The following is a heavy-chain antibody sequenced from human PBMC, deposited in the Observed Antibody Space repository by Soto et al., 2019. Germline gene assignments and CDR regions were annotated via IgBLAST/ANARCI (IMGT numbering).Heavy chain of an antibody. CDR2: IYYSGST. CDR3: ARGVDYYDSSGPDY. CDR1: GGSISSYY. D-gene: IGHD3-22*01. Sequence: SETLSLTCTVSGGSISSYYWSWIRQPPGKGLEWIGYIYYSGSTNYNPSLKSRVTISVDTSKNQFSLKLSSVTAADTAVYYCARGVDYYDSSGPDYRGQGTQVTVSS. V-gene: IGHV4-59*01. J-gene: IGHJ4*02.